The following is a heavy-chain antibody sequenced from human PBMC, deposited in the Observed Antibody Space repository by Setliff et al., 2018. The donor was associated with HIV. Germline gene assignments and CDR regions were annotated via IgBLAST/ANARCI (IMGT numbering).Heavy chain of an antibody. Sequence: SVKVSCKASGGTFSSYAISWVRQAPGQGLEWMGGIIPILGIANYAQKFQGRVTITADESTSTAYMELSSLRFEDTAMYYCASAYCSSTGCYVRWGNGMDVWGQGTTVTVS. D-gene: IGHD2-2*01. CDR3: ASAYCSSTGCYVRWGNGMDV. J-gene: IGHJ6*02. CDR1: GGTFSSYA. V-gene: IGHV1-69*10. CDR2: IIPILGIA.